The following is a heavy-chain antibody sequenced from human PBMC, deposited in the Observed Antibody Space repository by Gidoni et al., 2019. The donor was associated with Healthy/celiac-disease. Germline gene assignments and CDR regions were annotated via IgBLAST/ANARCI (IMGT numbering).Heavy chain of an antibody. Sequence: EVQLVESGGGLVQPGGSLRLSCAASGFTFSSYSMNWVRQAPGKGLEWVSYISSSSSTIYYADSVKGRFTISRDNAKNSLYLQMNSLRDEDTAVYYCARGIAASSRDYYYYYMDVWGKGTTVTVSS. J-gene: IGHJ6*03. CDR1: GFTFSSYS. CDR2: ISSSSSTI. V-gene: IGHV3-48*02. D-gene: IGHD6-6*01. CDR3: ARGIAASSRDYYYYYMDV.